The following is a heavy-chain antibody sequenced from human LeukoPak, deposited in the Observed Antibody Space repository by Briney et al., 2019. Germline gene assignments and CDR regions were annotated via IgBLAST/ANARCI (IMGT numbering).Heavy chain of an antibody. J-gene: IGHJ3*01. V-gene: IGHV4-59*08. CDR1: SGSISSYY. Sequence: PSETLSLTCTVSSGSISSYYWSWIRQSPGKGLEWIGHMYYSGSTNYNPSLKSRVTISLDTSNNQFSLRLTSMTAADTAVYYCARGSSGYYYGWGQGTMVTVSS. CDR2: MYYSGST. CDR3: ARGSSGYYYG. D-gene: IGHD3-22*01.